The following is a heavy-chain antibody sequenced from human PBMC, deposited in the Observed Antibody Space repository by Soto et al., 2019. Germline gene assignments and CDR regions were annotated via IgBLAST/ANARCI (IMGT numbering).Heavy chain of an antibody. D-gene: IGHD1-7*01. Sequence: GGSLRLSCAASGFTFSSYEMNWVRQAPGKGLEWLSYISSSGITIFYADSVKGRFTISRDNAKNSLFLQMNSLRAEDTAVYFCARGNWNYCDFWGQGTLVTVSS. V-gene: IGHV3-48*03. CDR2: ISSSGITI. J-gene: IGHJ4*02. CDR3: ARGNWNYCDF. CDR1: GFTFSSYE.